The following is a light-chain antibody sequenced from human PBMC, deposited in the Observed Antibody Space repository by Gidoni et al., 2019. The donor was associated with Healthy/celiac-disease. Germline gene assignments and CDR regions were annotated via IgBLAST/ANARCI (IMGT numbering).Light chain of an antibody. J-gene: IGKJ2*01. CDR1: QSLLHSNGYNY. Sequence: DLVMPQSPLSLPVTPGEPASISCRSSQSLLHSNGYNYLDWYLQKPGQSPQLLIYLGSNRASGVPDRFSGSGSGTDFTLKISRVEAEDVGVYYCMQALQTPRTFGQXTKLEIK. CDR2: LGS. CDR3: MQALQTPRT. V-gene: IGKV2-28*01.